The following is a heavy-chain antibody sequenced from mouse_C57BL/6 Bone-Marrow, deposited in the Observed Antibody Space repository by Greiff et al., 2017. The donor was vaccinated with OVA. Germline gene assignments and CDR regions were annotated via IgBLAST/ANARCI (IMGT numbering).Heavy chain of an antibody. D-gene: IGHD1-1*01. Sequence: VQLQESGAELVRPGASVTLSCKASGYTFTDYEMHWVKQTPVHGLEWIGAIDPETGGTAYNQKFKGKAILTADKSSSTAYMELRSLTSEDSAVYYCTTGVYYGSSWFAYWGQGTLVTVSA. J-gene: IGHJ3*01. V-gene: IGHV1-15*01. CDR1: GYTFTDYE. CDR2: IDPETGGT. CDR3: TTGVYYGSSWFAY.